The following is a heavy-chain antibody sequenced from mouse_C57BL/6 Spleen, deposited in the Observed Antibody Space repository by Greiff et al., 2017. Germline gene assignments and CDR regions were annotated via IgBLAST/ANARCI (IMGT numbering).Heavy chain of an antibody. D-gene: IGHD2-1*01. V-gene: IGHV5-16*01. J-gene: IGHJ2*01. Sequence: DVKLVESEGGLVQPGSSMKLSCTASGFTFSDYYMAWVRQVPEKGLEWVANINYDGSSTYYLDSLKSRFIISRDNAKNILYLQMSSLKSEDTATYYCAREGLLWSYYFDYWGQGTTLTVSS. CDR1: GFTFSDYY. CDR2: INYDGSST. CDR3: AREGLLWSYYFDY.